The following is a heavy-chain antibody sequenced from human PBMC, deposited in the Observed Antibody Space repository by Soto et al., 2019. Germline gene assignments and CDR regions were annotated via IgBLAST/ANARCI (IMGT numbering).Heavy chain of an antibody. V-gene: IGHV4-59*08. CDR2: ILDTEST. CDR1: GGSITGYY. Sequence: QVQLQESGPGLVKPSETLSLTCTVSGGSITGYYWSWIRQSPVKGMEWIGYILDTESTNYNPSLKSRVAIPVDTSKTQFSLKMNSVTAADTAVYYCARHDQRGGRGGYFDYWGPGILVTVSS. J-gene: IGHJ4*03. CDR3: ARHDQRGGRGGYFDY. D-gene: IGHD3-16*01.